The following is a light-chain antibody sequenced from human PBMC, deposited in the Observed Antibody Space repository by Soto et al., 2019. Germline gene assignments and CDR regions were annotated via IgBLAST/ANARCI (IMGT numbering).Light chain of an antibody. J-gene: IGLJ2*01. Sequence: QSVLTQPPSVSGAPGQRVTISCTGSSSNIGTGYDVHWYQHLPGTAPKLLIYGNINRPSGVPDRFSGSKSGTSASLAITGLQAEDEADYYCQAFDSSLSAVVFGGGTKLTGL. V-gene: IGLV1-40*01. CDR2: GNI. CDR3: QAFDSSLSAVV. CDR1: SSNIGTGYD.